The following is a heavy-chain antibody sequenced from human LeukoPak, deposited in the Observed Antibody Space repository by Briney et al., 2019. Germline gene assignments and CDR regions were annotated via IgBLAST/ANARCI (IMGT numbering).Heavy chain of an antibody. CDR1: GFTFGDYA. Sequence: GGSLRLSCTASGFTFGDYAMSWFRQAPGKGLEWVGFIRSKTYGGTTEYAASVEGRFTISRDDSKNIAYQQMNSLKTEDTAVYYCARVTLWFWGQGTLVTVSS. CDR3: ARVTLWF. CDR2: IRSKTYGGTT. D-gene: IGHD3-10*01. V-gene: IGHV3-49*03. J-gene: IGHJ4*02.